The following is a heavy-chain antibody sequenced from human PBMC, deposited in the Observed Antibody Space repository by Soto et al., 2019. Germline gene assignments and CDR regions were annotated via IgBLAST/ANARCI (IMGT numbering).Heavy chain of an antibody. D-gene: IGHD3-10*01. J-gene: IGHJ6*02. Sequence: QVQLVQSGAEVKKPGSSVKVSCKASGGTFSSYAINWVRQAPGQGLEWMGGIIPIFGTADYAQKFQGRVMITADGSTSTAYMELSSLRSEDTAVYYCASNGFGETYYYGMDVWGQGTTVTVSS. CDR3: ASNGFGETYYYGMDV. V-gene: IGHV1-69*12. CDR2: IIPIFGTA. CDR1: GGTFSSYA.